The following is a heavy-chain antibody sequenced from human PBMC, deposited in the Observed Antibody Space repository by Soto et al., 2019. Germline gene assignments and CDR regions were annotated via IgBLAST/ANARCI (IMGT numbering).Heavy chain of an antibody. CDR1: GFTFSSYE. CDR3: ARDYYDSSGYYYDGYYYGMDV. V-gene: IGHV3-48*03. D-gene: IGHD3-22*01. J-gene: IGHJ6*02. CDR2: ISSSGSTI. Sequence: EVQLVESGGGLVQPGGSLRLSCAASGFTFSSYEMNWVRQAPGKGLEWVSYISSSGSTIYYADSVKGRFTISRDNAKNSLYLQMNSLRAEDTAVYYCARDYYDSSGYYYDGYYYGMDVWGQGTTVTVSS.